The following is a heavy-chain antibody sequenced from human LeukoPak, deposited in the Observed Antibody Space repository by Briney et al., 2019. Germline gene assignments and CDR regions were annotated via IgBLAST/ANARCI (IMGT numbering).Heavy chain of an antibody. J-gene: IGHJ3*02. D-gene: IGHD3-10*01. Sequence: SETLSLTCTVSGGSISSYCWSWIRQPAGKGLEWIGRIYTSGSTNYNPSLKSRVTMSVDTSKNQFSLKLSSVTAADTAVYYCARSAVRGVIAFDAFDIWGQGTMVTVSS. CDR2: IYTSGST. CDR3: ARSAVRGVIAFDAFDI. V-gene: IGHV4-4*07. CDR1: GGSISSYC.